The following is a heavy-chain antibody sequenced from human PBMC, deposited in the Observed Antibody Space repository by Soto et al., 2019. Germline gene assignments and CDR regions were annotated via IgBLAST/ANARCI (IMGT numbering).Heavy chain of an antibody. CDR3: AHGFYTYTGDFDY. J-gene: IGHJ4*02. V-gene: IGHV2-5*02. Sequence: QITLKESGPSLVKPTQTLTLTCTFSGFSLGTTGVGVGWIRQPPGKDLEWLAVIYWDDDKRYSPSVMTRLTIIKDTSKNQVVLIMTNMEPVDTATYYCAHGFYTYTGDFDYWGQGILVTVSS. D-gene: IGHD1-26*01. CDR2: IYWDDDK. CDR1: GFSLGTTGVG.